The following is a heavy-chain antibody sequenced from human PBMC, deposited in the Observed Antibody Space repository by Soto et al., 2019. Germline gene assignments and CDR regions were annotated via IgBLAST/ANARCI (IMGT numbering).Heavy chain of an antibody. CDR1: GFTFSSYA. D-gene: IGHD5-18*01. CDR2: ISGSGGNT. J-gene: IGHJ3*02. Sequence: GGSLRLSCAVSGFTFSSYAMSWVRQAPGKRPEWVSSISGSGGNTYYADSVKGRFTISRDNPKNTLYLQMNSLRAEDTAVYYCARGRAMVHEASDIWGHGTLLTGSS. CDR3: ARGRAMVHEASDI. V-gene: IGHV3-23*01.